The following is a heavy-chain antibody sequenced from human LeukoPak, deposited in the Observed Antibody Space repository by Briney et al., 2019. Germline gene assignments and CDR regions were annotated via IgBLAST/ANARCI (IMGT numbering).Heavy chain of an antibody. Sequence: GGSLRLSCAASGFTFSSYGMDWVRQAPGKGLEWVAFIRYDGSNKYYADSVKGRFTISRDNSKNTLYLQMNSLRAEDTAVYYCAAVGVVTSVDWGQGTLVTVSS. CDR1: GFTFSSYG. CDR2: IRYDGSNK. V-gene: IGHV3-30*02. J-gene: IGHJ4*02. CDR3: AAVGVVTSVD. D-gene: IGHD3-3*01.